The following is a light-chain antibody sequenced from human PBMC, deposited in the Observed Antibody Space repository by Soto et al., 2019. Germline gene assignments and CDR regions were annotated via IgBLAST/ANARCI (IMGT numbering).Light chain of an antibody. Sequence: DIQMTQSPSTLSASVGDRVTITCRASQSISSWLAWYQQKPGKAPKLLIYKASSLDSGVPSRFSDSGSGTEFTLTISSLQPDDFATYYCQQYNSYSTFGQGTKVEIK. CDR1: QSISSW. CDR2: KAS. CDR3: QQYNSYST. V-gene: IGKV1-5*03. J-gene: IGKJ1*01.